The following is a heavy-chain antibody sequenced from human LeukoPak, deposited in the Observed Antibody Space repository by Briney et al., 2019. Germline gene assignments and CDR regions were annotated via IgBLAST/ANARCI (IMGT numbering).Heavy chain of an antibody. CDR2: INPRGDAT. CDR3: AREGQQLKHFDY. J-gene: IGHJ4*02. V-gene: IGHV1-46*01. D-gene: IGHD1-1*01. CDR1: GNTFIGYW. Sequence: ASVKVSCKASGNTFIGYWIHWVRQAPGQGLEWMGAINPRGDATIGAQKFQGRVTTTRDTSTSTVYIELSSLRSEDTAVYYCAREGQQLKHFDYWGQGTLVTVSS.